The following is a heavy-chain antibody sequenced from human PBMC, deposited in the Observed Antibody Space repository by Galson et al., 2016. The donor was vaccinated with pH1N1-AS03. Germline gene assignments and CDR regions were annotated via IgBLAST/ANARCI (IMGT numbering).Heavy chain of an antibody. J-gene: IGHJ5*02. D-gene: IGHD5-12*01. CDR3: ARSDGRGDNFGYMRSFDP. V-gene: IGHV4-59*12. CDR1: DGSIRSYY. Sequence: SETLSLTCRVSDGSIRSYYWSWIRQPPGKGLEWIGYIYYSGSTNYNPSLKSRVTMSVNKSKNHFSLKLNSVTAADTAVNYCARSDGRGDNFGYMRSFDPWGQGTLVTVSS. CDR2: IYYSGST.